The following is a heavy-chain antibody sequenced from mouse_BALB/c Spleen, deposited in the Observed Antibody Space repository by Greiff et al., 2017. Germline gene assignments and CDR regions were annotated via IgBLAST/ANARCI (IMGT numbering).Heavy chain of an antibody. CDR1: GFTFSSYG. CDR2: INSNGGST. D-gene: IGHD2-3*01. J-gene: IGHJ4*01. CDR3: ARDGDDGPYAMDY. Sequence: EVKLMESGGGLVQPGGSLKLSCAASGFTFSSYGMSWVRQTPDKRLELVATINSNGGSTYYPDSVKGRFTISRDNAKNTLYLQMSSLKSEDTAMYYCARDGDDGPYAMDYWGQGTSVTVSS. V-gene: IGHV5-6-3*01.